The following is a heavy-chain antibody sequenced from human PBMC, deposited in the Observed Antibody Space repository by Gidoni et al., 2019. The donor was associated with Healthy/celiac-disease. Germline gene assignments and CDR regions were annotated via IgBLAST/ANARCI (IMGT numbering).Heavy chain of an antibody. D-gene: IGHD3-16*01. CDR3: AADPGRNYDYVWGSDY. CDR1: GFTFTSSA. Sequence: QMQLVQSGPEVKKPGTSVKVSCKASGFTFTSSAVQWVRQARGQRLEWIGWIVVGSGNTNDAQKFQERVTITRDMSTSTAYMELSSLRSEDTAVYYCAADPGRNYDYVWGSDYWGQGTLVTVSS. J-gene: IGHJ4*02. CDR2: IVVGSGNT. V-gene: IGHV1-58*01.